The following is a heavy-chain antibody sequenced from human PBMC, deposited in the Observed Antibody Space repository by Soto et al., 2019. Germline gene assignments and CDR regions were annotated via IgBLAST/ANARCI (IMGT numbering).Heavy chain of an antibody. Sequence: GESLKISCKGSGYSFTSYWIGWVRQMPGKGLEWMGIIYPGDSDTRYSPSFQGQVTISADKSISTAYLQWSSLKASDTAMYYCARLTPPWGYSSSWYFDYWGQGTLVTVSS. J-gene: IGHJ4*02. V-gene: IGHV5-51*01. CDR1: GYSFTSYW. CDR2: IYPGDSDT. D-gene: IGHD6-13*01. CDR3: ARLTPPWGYSSSWYFDY.